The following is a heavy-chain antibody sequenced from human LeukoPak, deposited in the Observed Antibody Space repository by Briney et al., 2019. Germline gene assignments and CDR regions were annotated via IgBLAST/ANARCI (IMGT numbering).Heavy chain of an antibody. CDR2: IKQDGSEK. D-gene: IGHD3-16*02. V-gene: IGHV3-7*01. CDR3: ARGDYDYVWGSYRYPYFDY. Sequence: GGSLRLSCAGSGFTFSSYWMSWVRQAPGKGLEWVANIKQDGSEKYYVDSVKGRFTISRDNAKNSLYLQMNSLRAEDTAVYYCARGDYDYVWGSYRYPYFDYWGQGTLVTVSS. J-gene: IGHJ4*02. CDR1: GFTFSSYW.